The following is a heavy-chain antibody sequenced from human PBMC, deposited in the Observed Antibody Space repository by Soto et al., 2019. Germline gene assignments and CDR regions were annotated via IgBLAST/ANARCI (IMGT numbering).Heavy chain of an antibody. CDR2: IYPGDSDT. CDR1: RYSFTGYW. CDR3: ARQRVTVTTGVYYYYAMDV. V-gene: IGHV5-51*01. D-gene: IGHD4-17*01. J-gene: IGHJ6*02. Sequence: PGESLKISCKGSRYSFTGYWIGWVRQMPGKGLEWMGIIYPGDSDTRYSPSFQGQVTISADKSISTAYLQWNSLKASDTAMYYCARQRVTVTTGVYYYYAMDVWGQGTTVTVSS.